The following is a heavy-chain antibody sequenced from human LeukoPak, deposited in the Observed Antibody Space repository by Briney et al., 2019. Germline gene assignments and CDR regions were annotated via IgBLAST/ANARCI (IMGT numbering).Heavy chain of an antibody. CDR3: AREGYYYGSGSRHPIDY. CDR1: GSTFSSYW. J-gene: IGHJ4*02. CDR2: IKQDGSEK. V-gene: IGHV3-7*01. Sequence: GGSLRLSCAASGSTFSSYWMSWVRQAPGKGLEWVANIKQDGSEKYYVDSVKGRFTISRDNAKNSLYLQMNSLRAEDTAVYYCAREGYYYGSGSRHPIDYWGQGTLVTVSS. D-gene: IGHD3-10*01.